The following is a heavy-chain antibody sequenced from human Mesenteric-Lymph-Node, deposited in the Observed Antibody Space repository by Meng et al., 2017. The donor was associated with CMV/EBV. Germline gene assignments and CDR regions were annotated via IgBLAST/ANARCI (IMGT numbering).Heavy chain of an antibody. CDR1: GFIFTTAW. D-gene: IGHD2-2*01. J-gene: IGHJ4*02. CDR3: VSDDTSPLAY. Sequence: GESLKIPCAASGFIFTTAWMNWVRLTPGKGLEWVGRIKSNTYGGATEYTAPVKGRFTISRDDSKATLYLQMDSLKTEDTGVYYCVSDDTSPLAYWGQGTQVTVSS. CDR2: IKSNTYGGAT. V-gene: IGHV3-15*01.